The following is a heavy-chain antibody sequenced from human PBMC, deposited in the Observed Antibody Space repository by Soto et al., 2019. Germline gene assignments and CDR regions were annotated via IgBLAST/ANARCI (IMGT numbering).Heavy chain of an antibody. Sequence: PGGSLRLSCAASGFTFSSYGMHWVRQAPGKGLEWVAVTWYDGSNKYYADSVKGRFTISRDNSKNTLYLQMNSLRAEDTAVYYCARGSYDYGDLDYWGQGTLVTVSS. D-gene: IGHD4-17*01. J-gene: IGHJ4*02. CDR2: TWYDGSNK. V-gene: IGHV3-33*01. CDR3: ARGSYDYGDLDY. CDR1: GFTFSSYG.